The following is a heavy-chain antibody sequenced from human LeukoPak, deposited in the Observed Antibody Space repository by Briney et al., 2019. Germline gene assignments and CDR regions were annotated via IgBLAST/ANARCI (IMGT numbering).Heavy chain of an antibody. D-gene: IGHD6-19*01. V-gene: IGHV4-59*01. J-gene: IGHJ4*02. CDR2: IYYSGST. Sequence: SETLSLTCTVSGGSISSYYWSWIRQPPGKGLEWIGYIYYSGSTNYNPSLKSRVTISVDTSKNQFSLKLSSVTAADTAVYYCARAALHSSGWYYFDYWGQGTLVTVSS. CDR1: GGSISSYY. CDR3: ARAALHSSGWYYFDY.